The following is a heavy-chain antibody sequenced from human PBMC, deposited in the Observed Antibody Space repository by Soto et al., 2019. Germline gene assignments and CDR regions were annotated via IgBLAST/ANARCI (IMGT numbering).Heavy chain of an antibody. Sequence: PGGSLRLSCAASGFTFSIYAMSWVRHAPGKGLEWVSAISGSGGSTYYADSVKGRFTISRDNSKNTMYLQMNSLRAEDTAVYYCAGHGIVVVTAIASNYYYGMDVWGQGTTVTVSS. CDR3: AGHGIVVVTAIASNYYYGMDV. V-gene: IGHV3-23*01. J-gene: IGHJ6*02. D-gene: IGHD2-21*02. CDR2: ISGSGGST. CDR1: GFTFSIYA.